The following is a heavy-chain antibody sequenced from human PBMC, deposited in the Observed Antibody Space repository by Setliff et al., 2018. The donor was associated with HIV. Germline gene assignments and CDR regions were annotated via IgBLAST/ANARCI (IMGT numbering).Heavy chain of an antibody. V-gene: IGHV3-23*01. CDR3: AKGSGYYESAFDI. J-gene: IGHJ3*02. D-gene: IGHD3-22*01. CDR2: ISGGGGTT. Sequence: GGSLRLSCVASGFTFSNYAMSWVRQAPGKGLEWVSAISGGGGTTYYADSVKGRFTISRDNSKNTLYLKMNSLRAEDTAVYYCAKGSGYYESAFDIWGQGTMVTVS. CDR1: GFTFSNYA.